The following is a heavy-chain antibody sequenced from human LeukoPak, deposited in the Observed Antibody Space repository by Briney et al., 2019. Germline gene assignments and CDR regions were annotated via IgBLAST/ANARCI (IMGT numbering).Heavy chain of an antibody. Sequence: KPSETLSLTCAVYGGSFSGYYWSWIRQPPGKGLEWIGEINHSGSTNCNPSLKSRVTISVDTSKNQFSLKLSSVTAADTAVYYCARCITIFGVVISRPLDYWGQGTLVTVSS. D-gene: IGHD3-3*01. J-gene: IGHJ4*02. CDR2: INHSGST. V-gene: IGHV4-34*01. CDR1: GGSFSGYY. CDR3: ARCITIFGVVISRPLDY.